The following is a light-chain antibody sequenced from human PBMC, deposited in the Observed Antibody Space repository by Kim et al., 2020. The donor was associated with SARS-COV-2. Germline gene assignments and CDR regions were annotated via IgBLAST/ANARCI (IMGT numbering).Light chain of an antibody. CDR2: DAS. J-gene: IGKJ1*01. Sequence: GDRVTITCRANQSLSIWLAWYQQKPGKAPNLLVYDASILESGVPSRFSGSGSGTEFTLTISGLQPDDFATYYCQEYKSNSWTFGQGTKVDIK. CDR3: QEYKSNSWT. CDR1: QSLSIW. V-gene: IGKV1-5*01.